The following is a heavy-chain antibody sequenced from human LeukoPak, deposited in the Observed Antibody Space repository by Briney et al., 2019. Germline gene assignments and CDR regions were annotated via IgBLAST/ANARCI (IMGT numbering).Heavy chain of an antibody. J-gene: IGHJ4*02. CDR1: GGTFSSCA. CDR3: ARDGVGGPYYYDSSGYRFDY. D-gene: IGHD3-22*01. Sequence: SVKVSCKTSGGTFSSCAISWVRQAPGQGLEWMGRIIPIFGTANYAQKFQGRVTITTDESTSTAYMELSSLRSEDTAVYYCARDGVGGPYYYDSSGYRFDYWGQGTLVTVSS. CDR2: IIPIFGTA. V-gene: IGHV1-69*05.